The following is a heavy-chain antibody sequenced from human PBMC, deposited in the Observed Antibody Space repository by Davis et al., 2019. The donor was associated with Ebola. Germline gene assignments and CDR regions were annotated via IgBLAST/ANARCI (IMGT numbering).Heavy chain of an antibody. Sequence: ASLVTVSCQASGYTFRSYGISWVRQAPGQGLEWMGWINSHNGNTNYAQKLQGRVTMTTDTSTSTAYMELRSLRSDDTAVYYCARDQFQDYSNYAQVRFDPWGQGTLVTVS. CDR1: GYTFRSYG. CDR3: ARDQFQDYSNYAQVRFDP. V-gene: IGHV1-18*01. CDR2: INSHNGNT. J-gene: IGHJ5*02. D-gene: IGHD4-11*01.